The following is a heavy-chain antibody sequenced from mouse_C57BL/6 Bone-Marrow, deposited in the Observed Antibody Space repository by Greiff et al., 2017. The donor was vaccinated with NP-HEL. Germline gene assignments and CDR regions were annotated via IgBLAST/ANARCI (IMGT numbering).Heavy chain of an antibody. CDR3: TTFITTVVTHYFDY. Sequence: QVQLQQSGAELVRPGASVTLSCKASGYTFTDYEMHWVKQTPVHGLEWIGAIDPETGGTAYNQKFKGKAILTADKSSSTAYMELRSLTSEDSAVYYCTTFITTVVTHYFDYWGQGTTLTVSS. CDR1: GYTFTDYE. J-gene: IGHJ2*01. V-gene: IGHV1-15*01. CDR2: IDPETGGT. D-gene: IGHD1-1*01.